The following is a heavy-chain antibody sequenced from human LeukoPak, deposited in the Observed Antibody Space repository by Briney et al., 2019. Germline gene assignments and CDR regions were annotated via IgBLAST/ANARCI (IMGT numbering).Heavy chain of an antibody. CDR1: RFTFSSYS. D-gene: IGHD1-7*01. CDR3: ARERELRYYMDV. CDR2: ISSSSSYI. Sequence: PGGSLRLSCAASRFTFSSYSMNWVRQAPGKGLEWVSSISSSSSYIYYADSVKCRFTISRDNAKNSLYLQINSLRAEDTAVYYCARERELRYYMDVWGKGTTVTISS. V-gene: IGHV3-21*01. J-gene: IGHJ6*03.